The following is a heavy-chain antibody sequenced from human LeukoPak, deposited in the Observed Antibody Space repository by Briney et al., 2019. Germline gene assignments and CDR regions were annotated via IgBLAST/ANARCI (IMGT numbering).Heavy chain of an antibody. J-gene: IGHJ3*02. D-gene: IGHD6-19*01. CDR3: ARTVAGLPLDAFDI. Sequence: PGESLRLSCAASGLTFSSYEMNWVRQAPGKGLEWVSFISISGSTIYYADSVKGRFTISRDNAKNSLYLQMNSLRAEDTAVYYCARTVAGLPLDAFDIWGQGTMVTVSS. CDR1: GLTFSSYE. CDR2: ISISGSTI. V-gene: IGHV3-48*03.